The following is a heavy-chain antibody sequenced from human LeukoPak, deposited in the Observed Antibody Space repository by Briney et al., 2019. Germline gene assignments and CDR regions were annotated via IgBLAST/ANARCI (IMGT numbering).Heavy chain of an antibody. Sequence: GGSLRLSCAASGFNFSNYSMNWVRQAPGKGLEWVSSISSSGRYMYYVDSLKGRFTISRDNAKNSLYLQMNSLRAEDTAVYYCARDLGYYRADYWGQGTLVTVSS. CDR3: ARDLGYYRADY. CDR1: GFNFSNYS. D-gene: IGHD1-26*01. J-gene: IGHJ4*02. V-gene: IGHV3-21*01. CDR2: ISSSGRYM.